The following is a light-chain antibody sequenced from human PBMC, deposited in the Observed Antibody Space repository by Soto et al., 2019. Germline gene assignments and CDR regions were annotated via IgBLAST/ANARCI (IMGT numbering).Light chain of an antibody. CDR3: QSYDSSLSAVV. Sequence: QSVLTQPPSVSGATGQRVTISCTGSSSNIGAGYDVHWYQQLPGTAPKLLIYVNSNRPSGVPDRFSGSKSDTSASLAITGLQAEDEADYYCQSYDSSLSAVVFGGGTKVTVL. CDR2: VNS. J-gene: IGLJ2*01. CDR1: SSNIGAGYD. V-gene: IGLV1-40*01.